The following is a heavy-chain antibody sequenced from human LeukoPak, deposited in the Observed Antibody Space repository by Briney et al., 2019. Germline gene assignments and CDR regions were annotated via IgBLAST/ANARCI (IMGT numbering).Heavy chain of an antibody. J-gene: IGHJ5*02. V-gene: IGHV3-21*01. CDR3: ARWARIAAAGWFDP. CDR1: GFTFSSYS. D-gene: IGHD6-13*01. CDR2: ISSSSSYI. Sequence: PVGSLRLSCAASGFTFSSYSMNWVREAPGKGLECGSSISSSSSYIYYADSVKGRFTISRDNAKNSLYLQMNSLRAEDTAVYYCARWARIAAAGWFDPWGQGTLVTVSS.